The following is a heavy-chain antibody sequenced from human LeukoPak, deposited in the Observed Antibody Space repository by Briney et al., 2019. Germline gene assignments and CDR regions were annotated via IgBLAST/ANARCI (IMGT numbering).Heavy chain of an antibody. CDR1: GFTFKDYG. D-gene: IGHD1-26*01. CDR3: AKHMRATNTYSFFGLDV. CDR2: VNWNGGGT. V-gene: IGHV3-9*01. Sequence: PGGSLRLSCAATGFTFKDYGMHWVRQPPGKGLEWVSSVNWNGGGTDYADSVKGRFTISRDNATHSLYLQVSSLRPEDTALYYCAKHMRATNTYSFFGLDVWGQGTTVTVSS. J-gene: IGHJ6*02.